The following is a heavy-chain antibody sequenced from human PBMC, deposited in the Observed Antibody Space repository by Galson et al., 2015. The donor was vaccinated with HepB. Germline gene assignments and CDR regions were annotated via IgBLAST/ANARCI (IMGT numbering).Heavy chain of an antibody. Sequence: SLRLSCAASGFKISGYWMSWVRQAPGKRPEWVGNINEDASEKYYMDSVKGRFSISKDNSKNSLYLHMSSLRSEDTAVYYCARVLRDYYGSGSPLIGMDVWGQGTTVTVSS. D-gene: IGHD3-10*01. CDR1: GFKISGYW. V-gene: IGHV3-7*03. CDR3: ARVLRDYYGSGSPLIGMDV. J-gene: IGHJ6*02. CDR2: INEDASEK.